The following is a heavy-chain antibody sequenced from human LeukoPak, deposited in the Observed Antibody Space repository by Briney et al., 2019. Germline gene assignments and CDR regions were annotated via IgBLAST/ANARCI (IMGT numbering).Heavy chain of an antibody. J-gene: IGHJ4*02. V-gene: IGHV1-2*02. CDR2: INPNSGGT. CDR1: GYTITGYY. D-gene: IGHD2-15*01. CDR3: AREPGYCSGGSCTY. Sequence: ASVKVSCKASGYTITGYYMHWVRQAPGQGLEWMGWINPNSGGTNYAQKFQGRVTMTRDTSISTAYMELSRLRSDDTAVYYCAREPGYCSGGSCTYWGQGTLVTVSS.